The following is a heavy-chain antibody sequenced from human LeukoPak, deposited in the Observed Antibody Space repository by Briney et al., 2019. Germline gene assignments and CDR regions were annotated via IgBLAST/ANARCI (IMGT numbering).Heavy chain of an antibody. Sequence: PSETLSLTCTVSGGSITSGGYFWSWIRQHPGKGLECIGHISYSGSTYYTPSLKSRVTISVDTSKNQFSLKLSSVTAADTAVYYCARAPPSSGWYTGPFAAFDIWGQGTMVTVSS. D-gene: IGHD6-19*01. J-gene: IGHJ3*02. CDR2: ISYSGST. CDR3: ARAPPSSGWYTGPFAAFDI. CDR1: GGSITSGGYF. V-gene: IGHV4-31*03.